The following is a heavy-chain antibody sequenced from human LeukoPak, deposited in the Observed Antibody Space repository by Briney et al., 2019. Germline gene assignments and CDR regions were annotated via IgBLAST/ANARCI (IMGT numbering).Heavy chain of an antibody. V-gene: IGHV3-23*01. Sequence: GGSLRLSCAASGFTFTSYAMSWVRQAPGKGLEWVSAISGSGGSPYYADSVKGRFTISRDNSKNTLYLQMNSLRAEDTAVYYCAKAHDYVWGSYRYTSYYYYGMDVWGQGTTVTVSS. J-gene: IGHJ6*02. CDR2: ISGSGGSP. D-gene: IGHD3-16*02. CDR3: AKAHDYVWGSYRYTSYYYYGMDV. CDR1: GFTFTSYA.